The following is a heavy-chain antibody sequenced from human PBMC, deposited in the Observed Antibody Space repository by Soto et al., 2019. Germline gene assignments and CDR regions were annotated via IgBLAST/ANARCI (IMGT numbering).Heavy chain of an antibody. J-gene: IGHJ4*02. CDR3: ARDLRGSGYFDY. D-gene: IGHD3-16*01. CDR1: GFTFSSYA. V-gene: IGHV3-30-3*01. CDR2: ISYDGSNK. Sequence: QVQLVESGGGVVQPGRSLRLSCAASGFTFSSYAMHWVRQAPGKGLEWVAVISYDGSNKYYADSVKGRFTISRDNSKNTLYLQMNSLRAEDTAVGYCARDLRGSGYFDYWGQGTLVTVSS.